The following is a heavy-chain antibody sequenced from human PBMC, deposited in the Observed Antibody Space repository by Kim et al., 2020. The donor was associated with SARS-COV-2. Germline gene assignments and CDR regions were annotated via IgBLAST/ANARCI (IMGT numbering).Heavy chain of an antibody. CDR3: ASHSGYSSGWYYPFDY. V-gene: IGHV4-39*01. CDR2: IYYSGST. Sequence: SETLSLTCTVSGGSISSSSYYWGWIRQPPGKGLEWIGSIYYSGSTYYNPSLKSRVTISVDTSKNQFSLKLSSVTAADTAVYYCASHSGYSSGWYYPFDYWGQGTLVTVSS. CDR1: GGSISSSSYY. J-gene: IGHJ4*02. D-gene: IGHD6-19*01.